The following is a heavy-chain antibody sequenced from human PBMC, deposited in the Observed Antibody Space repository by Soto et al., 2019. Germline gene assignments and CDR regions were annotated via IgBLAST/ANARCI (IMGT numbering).Heavy chain of an antibody. Sequence: QVQLQESGPGLVKPSETLSLTCTVSGGSISSYYWSWIRQPPGQGLEWIGYIYYSGSTNYNPSLKSRVTISVDTSKNQFSLKLSSVTAADTAVYYCARGLHGRTTVTPHYYYGMDVWGQGTTVTVSS. D-gene: IGHD4-4*01. CDR1: GGSISSYY. J-gene: IGHJ6*02. CDR2: IYYSGST. V-gene: IGHV4-59*01. CDR3: ARGLHGRTTVTPHYYYGMDV.